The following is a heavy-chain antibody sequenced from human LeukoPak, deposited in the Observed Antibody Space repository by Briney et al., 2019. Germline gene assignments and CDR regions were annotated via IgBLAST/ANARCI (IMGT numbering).Heavy chain of an antibody. CDR3: AGRHCSGGGCYFAGADPFDY. J-gene: IGHJ4*02. Sequence: GGSLRLSCAASGFTVSSTYMSWVRQAPGKGLEWVSVIYSGGKVYYIDSVKGRFTISRDTSKNTLYLQMNSLRVEDTAVYFCAGRHCSGGGCYFAGADPFDYWGQGTLVTVSS. D-gene: IGHD2-15*01. CDR1: GFTVSSTY. V-gene: IGHV3-53*01. CDR2: IYSGGKV.